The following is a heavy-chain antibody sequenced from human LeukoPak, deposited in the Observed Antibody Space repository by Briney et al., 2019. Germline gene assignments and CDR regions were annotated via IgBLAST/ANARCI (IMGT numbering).Heavy chain of an antibody. CDR1: GFTFSSYA. CDR2: FSDSGSGT. CDR3: AKAYPDYPPVVFDY. V-gene: IGHV3-23*01. Sequence: GGSLRLSCTASGFTFSSYAMSWVRQAPGKGLEWVSSFSDSGSGTHYADSVKGRFTISRDNSKNTLYLQMNSLRVEDTAIYYCAKAYPDYPPVVFDYWGQATLVTVSS. J-gene: IGHJ4*02. D-gene: IGHD4-11*01.